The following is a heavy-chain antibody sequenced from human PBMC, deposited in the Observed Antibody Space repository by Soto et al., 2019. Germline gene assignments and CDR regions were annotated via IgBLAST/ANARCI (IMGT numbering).Heavy chain of an antibody. V-gene: IGHV3-74*01. CDR3: VRGDGDYYDGNGYLGRH. D-gene: IGHD3-22*01. J-gene: IGHJ4*02. Sequence: GVPIRVSRAAVEGTCVDFWWRWVSKETGKGPVWVSRIKNDGSGTYYADSVKGRLTMSRDNAKNTVYLQMNSLRAEDTAVYYCVRGDGDYYDGNGYLGRHWGQGTLGTVSS. CDR1: EGTCVDFW. CDR2: IKNDGSGT.